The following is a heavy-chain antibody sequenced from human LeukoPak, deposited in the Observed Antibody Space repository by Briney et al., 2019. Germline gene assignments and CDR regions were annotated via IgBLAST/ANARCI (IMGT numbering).Heavy chain of an antibody. V-gene: IGHV3-21*01. CDR3: ARERLRFLEWLSGGDAFDI. D-gene: IGHD3-3*01. CDR1: GFTFSSYS. J-gene: IGHJ3*02. CDR2: ISSSSSYI. Sequence: GGPLRLSCAASGFTFSSYSMNWVRQAPGKGLEWVSSISSSSSYIYYADSVKGRFTISRDNAKNSLYLQMNSLRAEDTAVYYCARERLRFLEWLSGGDAFDIWGQGTMVTVSS.